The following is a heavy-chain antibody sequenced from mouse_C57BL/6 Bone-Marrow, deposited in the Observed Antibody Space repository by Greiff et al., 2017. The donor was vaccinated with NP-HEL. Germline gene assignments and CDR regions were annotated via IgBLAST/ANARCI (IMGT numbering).Heavy chain of an antibody. CDR3: ARDAEGTGTGFAY. Sequence: EVQRVESGGGLVQSGRSLRLSCATSGFTFSDFYMEWVRQAPGKGLEWIAASRNKANDYTTEYSASVKGRFIVSRDTSQSILYLQMNALRAEDTAIYYCARDAEGTGTGFAYWGQGTLVTVSA. CDR2: SRNKANDYTT. D-gene: IGHD4-1*01. J-gene: IGHJ3*01. CDR1: GFTFSDFY. V-gene: IGHV7-1*01.